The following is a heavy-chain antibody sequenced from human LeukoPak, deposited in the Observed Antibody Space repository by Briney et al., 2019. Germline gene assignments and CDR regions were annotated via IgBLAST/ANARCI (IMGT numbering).Heavy chain of an antibody. J-gene: IGHJ4*02. CDR1: GYTFTSYG. Sequence: ASVKVSCKASGYTFTSYGISWVRQAPGQGLEWMGWISAYNGNTNYAQKLQGRVTMTTDTSTSTAYMELRSLISDDTAVYYCARDRSTHWLSYYYDSSGYYGFDYWGQGTLVTVSS. D-gene: IGHD3-22*01. CDR3: ARDRSTHWLSYYYDSSGYYGFDY. CDR2: ISAYNGNT. V-gene: IGHV1-18*01.